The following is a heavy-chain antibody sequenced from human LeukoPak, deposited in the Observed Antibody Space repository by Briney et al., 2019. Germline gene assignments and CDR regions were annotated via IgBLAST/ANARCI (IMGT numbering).Heavy chain of an antibody. D-gene: IGHD2-15*01. V-gene: IGHV5-51*01. CDR2: IYPGGSDI. Sequence: GESLKISCQGSGYSFTTYWIAWGRQMPGKGLEWMGIIYPGGSDITYSPSFQGQVTISADKSITTAYLQWSSLKASDTAMYYCARLAFSYCSGGACSRFDYWGQGALVTVSS. J-gene: IGHJ4*02. CDR3: ARLAFSYCSGGACSRFDY. CDR1: GYSFTTYW.